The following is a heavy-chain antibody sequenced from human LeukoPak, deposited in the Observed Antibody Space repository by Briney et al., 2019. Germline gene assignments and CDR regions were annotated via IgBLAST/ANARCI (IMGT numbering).Heavy chain of an antibody. D-gene: IGHD3-10*01. V-gene: IGHV3-30*02. Sequence: GGSLRLSCEASGFFFGSYSMNWVRQAPGKGLEWVALISFDGSQKYYADSVKGRFTISRDNSKSTVYLQMNSLRVEDAAVYYCSKDLTSDFGGDLDPWGQGTLVTVSS. CDR2: ISFDGSQK. J-gene: IGHJ5*02. CDR3: SKDLTSDFGGDLDP. CDR1: GFFFGSYS.